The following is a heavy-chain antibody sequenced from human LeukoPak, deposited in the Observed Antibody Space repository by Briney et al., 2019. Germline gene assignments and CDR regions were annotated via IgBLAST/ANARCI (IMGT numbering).Heavy chain of an antibody. J-gene: IGHJ3*02. CDR3: AIQGGDAFDI. CDR1: GFTFNNFA. D-gene: IGHD3-16*01. V-gene: IGHV3-23*01. Sequence: GGSLRLSCATSGFTFNNFAMSWIRQAPGKGLEWVAALSGSGGSTYYADSVKGRFTISRDNSKNTLYLQMNSLRAEDTAVYYCAIQGGDAFDIWGQGTMVTVSS. CDR2: LSGSGGST.